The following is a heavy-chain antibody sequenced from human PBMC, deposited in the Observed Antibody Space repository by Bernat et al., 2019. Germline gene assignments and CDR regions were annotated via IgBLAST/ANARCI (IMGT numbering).Heavy chain of an antibody. CDR2: IYHSGST. CDR1: GGSISSGGYS. V-gene: IGHV4-30-2*01. J-gene: IGHJ6*02. D-gene: IGHD3-10*01. Sequence: QLQLQESGSGLVKPSQTLSLTCAVSGGSISSGGYSWSWIRQPPGKGLEWIGYIYHSGSTYYNPSLKSRVTISVDRSKNQFSLKLSSMTAAETAVYYCARYYYGSGIDGMDVWGQGTTVTVSS. CDR3: ARYYYGSGIDGMDV.